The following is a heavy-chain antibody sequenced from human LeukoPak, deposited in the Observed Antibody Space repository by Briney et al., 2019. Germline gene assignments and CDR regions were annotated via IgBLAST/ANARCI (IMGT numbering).Heavy chain of an antibody. CDR3: AKQLGYCSDGSCYFPY. CDR1: GFTFSSYW. CDR2: INSDGSTT. V-gene: IGHV3-74*01. D-gene: IGHD2-15*01. J-gene: IGHJ4*02. Sequence: GGSLRLSCAASGFTFSSYWMYWVRQAPGKGLVWVSRINSDGSTTSYADSVKGRFTISRDNAKNTLYLQMNSLRAEDTAVYYCAKQLGYCSDGSCYFPYWGQGTLVTVSS.